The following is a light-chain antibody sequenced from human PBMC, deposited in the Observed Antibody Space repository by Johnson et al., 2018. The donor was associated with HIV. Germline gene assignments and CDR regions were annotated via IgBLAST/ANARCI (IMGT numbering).Light chain of an antibody. CDR2: DNH. CDR3: GTWDPILPTFV. V-gene: IGLV1-51*01. CDR1: SSNIGKNY. Sequence: QSILTQPPSVSAAPGQKVTISCSGSSSNIGKNYVSWYQQLPGTAPKLLIFDNHKRPSGIPDRFSGSKSGTSATLGIAGLQTGDEADYFCGTWDPILPTFVFGTGTDVSF. J-gene: IGLJ1*01.